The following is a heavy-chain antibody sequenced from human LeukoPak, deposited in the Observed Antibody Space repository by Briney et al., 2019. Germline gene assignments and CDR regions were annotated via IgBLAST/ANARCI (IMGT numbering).Heavy chain of an antibody. CDR1: GFTVSNNY. J-gene: IGHJ4*02. CDR2: IYSGDNT. D-gene: IGHD1-26*01. CDR3: ARKASGSFFAD. Sequence: PGGSLRLSCVVSGFTVSNNYMSWVRQAPGKGLEWVSVIYSGDNTYYADSAKGRFTISRDNSKNTPYLQMNSLRAEDTAVYYCARKASGSFFADGGQRTLVTVSS. V-gene: IGHV3-53*01.